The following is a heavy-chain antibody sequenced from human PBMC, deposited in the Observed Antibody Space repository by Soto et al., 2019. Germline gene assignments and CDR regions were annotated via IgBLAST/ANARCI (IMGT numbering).Heavy chain of an antibody. D-gene: IGHD3-10*01. CDR2: ISYDGSNK. Sequence: QVQLVESGGGVVQPGRSLRLSCAASGFTFSSYGMHWVRQALGKGLEWVAVISYDGSNKYYAESVKGRFTISRDNSKNTLYLKMNSLRAEDTAVYYCAKEGGYYGSGSYSVGENYYGMDVWGQGTTVTVSS. CDR1: GFTFSSYG. CDR3: AKEGGYYGSGSYSVGENYYGMDV. V-gene: IGHV3-30*18. J-gene: IGHJ6*02.